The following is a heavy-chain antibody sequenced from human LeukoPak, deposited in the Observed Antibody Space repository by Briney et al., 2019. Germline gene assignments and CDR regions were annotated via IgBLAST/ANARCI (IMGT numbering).Heavy chain of an antibody. CDR1: GGSFSAYY. CDR2: INHGGGT. CDR3: ARGFPAGSGSRGSHTFDI. V-gene: IGHV4-34*01. Sequence: SETLSLTCGVSGGSFSAYYWNWLRQSPGKGLEWIGEINHGGGTTYNPSLRSRVTISVDTSKNQFSLKLSSVTAADTAVYFCARGFPAGSGSRGSHTFDIWGQGTMVTVSS. D-gene: IGHD5-12*01. J-gene: IGHJ3*02.